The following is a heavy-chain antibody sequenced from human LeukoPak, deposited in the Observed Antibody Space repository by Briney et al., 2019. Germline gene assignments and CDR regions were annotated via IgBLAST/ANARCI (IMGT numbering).Heavy chain of an antibody. D-gene: IGHD6-19*01. Sequence: GGSLRLFCAASGFTFSSSNMNWVRQAPGKGLEWVSSITSDSSYVFYADSVTGRFTISRDNAANTLYLQMNSLRAEDTAVYYCARDGYSSGWYPYYYYYYMDVWGKGTTVTVSS. CDR2: ITSDSSYV. CDR3: ARDGYSSGWYPYYYYYYMDV. V-gene: IGHV3-21*01. J-gene: IGHJ6*03. CDR1: GFTFSSSN.